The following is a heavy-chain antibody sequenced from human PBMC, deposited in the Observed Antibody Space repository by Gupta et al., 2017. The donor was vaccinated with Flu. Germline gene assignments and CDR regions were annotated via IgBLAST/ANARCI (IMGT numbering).Heavy chain of an antibody. J-gene: IGHJ4*02. CDR2: ISRSGQTT. V-gene: IGHV3-48*03. CDR1: GFTLSNHE. Sequence: EDHLVESGGVFVQPGWSLTPSCAASGFTLSNHEMNWVRQAPGKGLEWVSFISRSGQTTYYEDSVKGRFTISRDNAKNALSLQMHSLRGEDTAIYYCVRDAYTAAPPAFDYWGQGTLVAVSS. CDR3: VRDAYTAAPPAFDY. D-gene: IGHD5-18*01.